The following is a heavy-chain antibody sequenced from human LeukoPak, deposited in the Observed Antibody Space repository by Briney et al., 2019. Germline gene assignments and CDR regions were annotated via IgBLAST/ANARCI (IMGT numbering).Heavy chain of an antibody. CDR2: ISGCGGST. Sequence: GGSLRLSCAASGVTVSSYAMSWVRQAPGKGLEWVSGISGCGGSTYYADSVKGRFTISRDNSKNTLYLQMNSLRAEDTAVYYCAKGGHYYDYWGQGTLVTVSS. V-gene: IGHV3-23*01. J-gene: IGHJ4*02. CDR3: AKGGHYYDY. CDR1: GVTVSSYA.